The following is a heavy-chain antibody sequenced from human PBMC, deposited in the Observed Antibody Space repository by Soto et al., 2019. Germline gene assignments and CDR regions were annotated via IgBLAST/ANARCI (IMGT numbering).Heavy chain of an antibody. CDR1: GFSFSAHG. Sequence: QVQLVESGGGVVRPGTSLRLSCAATGFSFSAHGMHWVRQAPGKGLEWLAVINDGSEEGYADSVRGRCTISRDNARNILYLQVDSLRAEDSALYYCARDDLFVDNGLDHWGQGTLVTVSS. CDR2: INDGSEE. D-gene: IGHD1-20*01. J-gene: IGHJ4*02. V-gene: IGHV3-33*01. CDR3: ARDDLFVDNGLDH.